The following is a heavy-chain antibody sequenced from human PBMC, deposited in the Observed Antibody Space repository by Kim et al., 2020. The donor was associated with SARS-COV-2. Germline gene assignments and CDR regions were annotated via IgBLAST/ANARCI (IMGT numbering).Heavy chain of an antibody. CDR3: AKDRGHSNWFDP. D-gene: IGHD3-10*01. CDR1: GFTFSSYA. V-gene: IGHV3-23*01. CDR2: ISGSGGST. Sequence: WGSLRLSCAASGFTFSSYAMSWVRQAPGKGLEWVSAISGSGGSTYYADSVKGRFTISRDNSKNTLYLQMNSLRAEDTAVYYCAKDRGHSNWFDPWGQGTLVTVSS. J-gene: IGHJ5*02.